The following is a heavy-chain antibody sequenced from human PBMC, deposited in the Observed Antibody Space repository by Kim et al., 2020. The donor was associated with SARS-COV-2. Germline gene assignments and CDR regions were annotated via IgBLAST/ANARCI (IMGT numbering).Heavy chain of an antibody. Sequence: GGSLRLSCTASGFTFVDYAMSWFRQAPGKGLEWVGFIRSKAYGGTTEYAASVKGRFTISRDDSKSIAYLQMNSLKTEDTAVYYCTRGGRLPTSADYWGQGTLVTVSS. CDR1: GFTFVDYA. V-gene: IGHV3-49*03. D-gene: IGHD3-16*01. CDR3: TRGGRLPTSADY. CDR2: IRSKAYGGTT. J-gene: IGHJ4*02.